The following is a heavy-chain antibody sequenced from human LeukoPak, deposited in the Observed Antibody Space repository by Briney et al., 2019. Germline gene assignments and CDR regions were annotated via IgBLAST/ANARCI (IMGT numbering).Heavy chain of an antibody. Sequence: ASVKVSCKASGGTFSSYAISWVRQAPGQGLEWMGGIIPIFGTANYAQKFQGRVTITADESTSTAYMELSSLRSEDTAVYYCARDCSSTSCYSYFDYWAREPWSPSPQ. CDR1: GGTFSSYA. J-gene: IGHJ4*02. CDR3: ARDCSSTSCYSYFDY. D-gene: IGHD2-2*01. CDR2: IIPIFGTA. V-gene: IGHV1-69*13.